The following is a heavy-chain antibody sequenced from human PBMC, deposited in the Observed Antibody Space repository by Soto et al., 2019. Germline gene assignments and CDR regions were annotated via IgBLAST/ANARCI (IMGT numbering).Heavy chain of an antibody. CDR3: AKDSIRQQLTTYYYYYGMDV. CDR1: GFTFSSYG. D-gene: IGHD6-13*01. J-gene: IGHJ6*01. V-gene: IGHV3-30*18. Sequence: QVQLVESGGGVVQPGRSLRLSCAASGFTFSSYGMHWVRQAPGKGLEWVAVISYDGSNKYYADSVKGRFTISRDNSKNTLYLQMNSLRAEDTAVYYCAKDSIRQQLTTYYYYYGMDVW. CDR2: ISYDGSNK.